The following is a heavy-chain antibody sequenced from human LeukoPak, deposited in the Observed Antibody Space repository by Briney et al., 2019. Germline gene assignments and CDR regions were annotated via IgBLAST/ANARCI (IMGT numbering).Heavy chain of an antibody. CDR1: GFTFSNAW. CDR3: ARDTYRQWLTQGGYFQH. CDR2: ISYDGSNK. D-gene: IGHD6-19*01. Sequence: GGSLRLSCAASGFTFSNAWMSWVRQAPGKGLEWVAVISYDGSNKWDADSVKGRFTISRDNSKNTLYLQMNSLRAEDTAVYYCARDTYRQWLTQGGYFQHWGQGTLVTVST. J-gene: IGHJ1*01. V-gene: IGHV3-30*03.